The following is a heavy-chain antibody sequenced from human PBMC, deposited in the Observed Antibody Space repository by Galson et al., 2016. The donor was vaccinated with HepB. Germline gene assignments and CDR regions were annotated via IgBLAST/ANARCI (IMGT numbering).Heavy chain of an antibody. CDR2: IKNRIDGGTA. Sequence: SLRLSCAGSGFTFNYAWMNWVRQPPGKGLEWVGRIKNRIDGGTADYAAPVKDRFIISRDDSKNTLYLQMNSLKTEDTGIYYCTTGVKTRITVFGVGTMAPIDGYWGQGAQVTVSS. CDR1: GFTFNYAW. D-gene: IGHD3-3*01. CDR3: TTGVKTRITVFGVGTMAPIDGY. V-gene: IGHV3-15*01. J-gene: IGHJ4*02.